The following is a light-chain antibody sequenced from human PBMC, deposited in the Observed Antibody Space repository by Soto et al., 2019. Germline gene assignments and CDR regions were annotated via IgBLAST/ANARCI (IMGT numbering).Light chain of an antibody. CDR3: QQSYSTPPT. V-gene: IGKV1-39*01. CDR1: QSISSY. Sequence: DIQMTQSPSSLSASVGDRVTITCRASQSISSYLNWYQQKPGKAPKLLIYAASSLQSGVPPRFSGSGSGTDFTLTISSLQPEDGGTYYCQQSYSTPPTFGGGTKVEIK. CDR2: AAS. J-gene: IGKJ4*01.